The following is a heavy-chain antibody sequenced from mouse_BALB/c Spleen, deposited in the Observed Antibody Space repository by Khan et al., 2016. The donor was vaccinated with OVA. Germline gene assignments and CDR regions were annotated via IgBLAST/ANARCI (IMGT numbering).Heavy chain of an antibody. V-gene: IGHV1-7*01. CDR2: INPSTGYT. CDR1: GYTFINYW. Sequence: VQLQQSGAELAKPGASVKMSCKASGYTFINYWILWVKQRPGQGLEWIGYINPSTGYTEYNQNFKDKATLTADKSSSPAYMQLSSLTSEDSAVYYGARRGLRGDFDYWGQGTTLTVAS. CDR3: ARRGLRGDFDY. J-gene: IGHJ2*01. D-gene: IGHD1-1*01.